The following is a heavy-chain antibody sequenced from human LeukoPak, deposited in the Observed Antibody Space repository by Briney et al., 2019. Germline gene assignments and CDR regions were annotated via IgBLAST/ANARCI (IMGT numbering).Heavy chain of an antibody. D-gene: IGHD6-19*01. CDR3: ARDHVSSGWYVGFDL. CDR1: GFTVKNTY. J-gene: IGHJ4*02. CDR2: MYSGGST. V-gene: IGHV3-53*01. Sequence: PGGSLRPSCVASGFTVKNTYVSWVRQAPGKGLEWLSVMYSGGSTYYPDSVKGRFTISRDIPKNTLYLQMNSLRVEDTAVYYCARDHVSSGWYVGFDLWGQGTLVTVSS.